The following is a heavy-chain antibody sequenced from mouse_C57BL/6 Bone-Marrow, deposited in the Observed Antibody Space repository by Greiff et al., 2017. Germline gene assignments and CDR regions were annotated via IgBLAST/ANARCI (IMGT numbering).Heavy chain of an antibody. J-gene: IGHJ1*03. CDR2: IYPSDSET. CDR3: ARPLTTVVSYWYFDV. Sequence: VQLQQPGAELVRPGSSVKLSCKASGYTFTSYWMDWVKQRPGQGLEWICNIYPSDSETHSNQKFKDTATFHVDKSSSTSYMQLSSLTSEDSAVYYCARPLTTVVSYWYFDVWGTGTTVTVAS. CDR1: GYTFTSYW. D-gene: IGHD1-1*01. V-gene: IGHV1-61*01.